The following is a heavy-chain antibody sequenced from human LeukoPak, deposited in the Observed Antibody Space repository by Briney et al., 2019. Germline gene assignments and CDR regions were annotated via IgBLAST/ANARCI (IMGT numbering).Heavy chain of an antibody. CDR3: ARAETTVAYEGVY. CDR1: GGPFRGYY. J-gene: IGHJ4*02. CDR2: INHSGST. V-gene: IGHV4-34*01. D-gene: IGHD4-23*01. Sequence: SETLSLTCAVYGGPFRGYYWSWIREPPGKGLEWIGEINHSGSTNYNPSLRSRVTISVDTSKKQFSLKLSCVTAADTAVYYCARAETTVAYEGVYWGQGTLVTVSS.